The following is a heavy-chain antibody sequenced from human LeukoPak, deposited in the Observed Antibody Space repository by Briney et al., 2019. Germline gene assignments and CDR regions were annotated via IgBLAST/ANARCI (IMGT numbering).Heavy chain of an antibody. V-gene: IGHV1-24*01. Sequence: ASVKLSFTVAGYTLTELSMHWVRQAPGQGQGWMGGFDIEDSETINAQKYQGRVTMTEDTSTDTAYMELSSLRSEDTAVYYCATGGYSSGWVPAHWFDPWGQGTLVTVSS. CDR2: FDIEDSET. D-gene: IGHD6-19*01. CDR1: GYTLTELS. CDR3: ATGGYSSGWVPAHWFDP. J-gene: IGHJ5*02.